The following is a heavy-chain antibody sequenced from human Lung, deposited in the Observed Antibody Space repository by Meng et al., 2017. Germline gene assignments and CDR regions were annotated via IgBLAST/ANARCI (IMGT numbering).Heavy chain of an antibody. D-gene: IGHD3-10*01. Sequence: DVKLVEFGGGLVRPGGSLRLSCAASGFSFSSYAMSWVRHAPGKGLEWVSALSGGGFTTYYADSVKGRFAISRHNSKNTLYLQMNSLRAEDTALYYCAKYSYGLGDYLDYWGQGALVTVSS. J-gene: IGHJ4*02. CDR1: GFSFSSYA. CDR3: AKYSYGLGDYLDY. V-gene: IGHV3-23*04. CDR2: LSGGGFTT.